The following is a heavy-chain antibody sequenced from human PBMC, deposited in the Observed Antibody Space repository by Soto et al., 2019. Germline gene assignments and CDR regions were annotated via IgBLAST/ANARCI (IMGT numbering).Heavy chain of an antibody. V-gene: IGHV3-30-3*01. CDR2: ISYDGSNK. D-gene: IGHD6-19*01. J-gene: IGHJ4*02. CDR1: GFTFSSYA. Sequence: QVQLVESGGGVVQPGRSLRLSCAASGFTFSSYAMHWVRQAPGKGLEWVADISYDGSNKYYADSVKGRFTISRDNSKNTLYLQMNSLRAEDTAVYYCARDRTVAGTSPDYWGQGTLVTVSS. CDR3: ARDRTVAGTSPDY.